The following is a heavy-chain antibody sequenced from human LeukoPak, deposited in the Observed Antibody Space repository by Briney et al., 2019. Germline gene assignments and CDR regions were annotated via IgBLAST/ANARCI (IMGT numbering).Heavy chain of an antibody. CDR2: LYYSGST. CDR1: GGSISSYY. CDR3: ARGRYNDYGFDY. J-gene: IGHJ4*02. Sequence: SETLSLTCTVSGGSISSYYWSWIRQPPGKELEWIGYLYYSGSTNYNPSFKSRVTMSVDTSKNHLSLKLNSMTAADTAVYFCARGRYNDYGFDYWGQGTLVTVSS. D-gene: IGHD4-17*01. V-gene: IGHV4-59*01.